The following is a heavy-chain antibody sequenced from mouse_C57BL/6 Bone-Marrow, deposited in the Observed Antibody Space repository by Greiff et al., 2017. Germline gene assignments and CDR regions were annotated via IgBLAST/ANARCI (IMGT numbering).Heavy chain of an antibody. CDR3: ARGDYAMDY. J-gene: IGHJ4*01. CDR2: IDPSDSYT. Sequence: VQLQQPGAELVRPGTSVKLSCKASGYTFTSYWMHWVKQRPGQGLEWIGVIDPSDSYTNYNQKFKGKATLTVDTSSSTAYMQLSSLTSEDSAVYCCARGDYAMDYWGQGTSVTVSS. V-gene: IGHV1-59*01. CDR1: GYTFTSYW.